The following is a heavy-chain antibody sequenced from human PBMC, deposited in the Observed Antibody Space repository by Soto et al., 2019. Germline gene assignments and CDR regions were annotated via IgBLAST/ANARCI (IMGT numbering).Heavy chain of an antibody. V-gene: IGHV4-61*01. CDR2: IYYSGSA. CDR1: GDSVTSVSDY. D-gene: IGHD3-10*01. Sequence: SETRSLTCTVSGDSVTSVSDYWSWIRQPPGKGLEWIGYIYYSGSADYNPSLGSRVTISIDTSKNQFSLKLTSVTAADTAVYYCARGVGFGYYYYHMDLWGQGTTVTVSS. J-gene: IGHJ6*02. CDR3: ARGVGFGYYYYHMDL.